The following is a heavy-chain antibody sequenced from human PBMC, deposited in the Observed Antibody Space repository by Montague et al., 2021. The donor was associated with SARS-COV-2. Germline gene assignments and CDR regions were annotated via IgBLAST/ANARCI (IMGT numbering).Heavy chain of an antibody. V-gene: IGHV4-4*02. CDR2: IFHTGGT. CDR1: NGSISSNEW. D-gene: IGHD6-13*01. Sequence: SETLSLTCVVSNGSISSNEWWSWVRQAPGKGLEWIGEIFHTGGTNYNPSLRSRVIISVDKSRNQFSLKLTSVTAADTAVYYCTRGIDSYKTGYWGQGIQVTVSS. J-gene: IGHJ4*02. CDR3: TRGIDSYKTGY.